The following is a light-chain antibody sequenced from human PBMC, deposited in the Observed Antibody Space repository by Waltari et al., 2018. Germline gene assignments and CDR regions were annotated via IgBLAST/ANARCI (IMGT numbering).Light chain of an antibody. J-gene: IGKJ5*01. CDR1: QSINSN. V-gene: IGKV3-15*01. CDR2: GAS. CDR3: QQYNNWVT. Sequence: EIVMTQSPATLSVSPGEGATLSCRVSQSINSNLAWYQQKPGQAPRLPLYGASTRATGVPARFSGIGSGTEFTLTISSLQSEDFAIYYCQQYNNWVTFGHGTRLEIK.